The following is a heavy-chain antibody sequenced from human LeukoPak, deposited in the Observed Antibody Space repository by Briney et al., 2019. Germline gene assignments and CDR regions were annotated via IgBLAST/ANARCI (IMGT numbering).Heavy chain of an antibody. Sequence: SETLSLTCAAYGGSFSGYYWSWIRQPPGKGLEWIGEINHSGSTNYNPSLKSRVTISVDTSKNQFSLKLSSVTAADTAVYYCARSRGYCSGGSCYYFDYWGQGTLVTVSS. CDR2: INHSGST. V-gene: IGHV4-34*01. D-gene: IGHD2-15*01. CDR1: GGSFSGYY. J-gene: IGHJ4*02. CDR3: ARSRGYCSGGSCYYFDY.